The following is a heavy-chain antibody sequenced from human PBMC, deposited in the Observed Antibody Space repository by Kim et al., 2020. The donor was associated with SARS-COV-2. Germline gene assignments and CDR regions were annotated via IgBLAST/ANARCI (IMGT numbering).Heavy chain of an antibody. CDR2: IYHSGST. V-gene: IGHV4-4*02. Sequence: SETLSLTCAVSGGSISSSNWWSWVRQPPGKGLEWIGEIYHSGSTNYNPSLKSRVTISVDKSKNQFSLKLSSVTAADTAVYYCARGRSMSPYCSSTSCYGSGAFDIWGQGTMVTVSS. CDR1: GGSISSSNW. CDR3: ARGRSMSPYCSSTSCYGSGAFDI. D-gene: IGHD2-2*01. J-gene: IGHJ3*02.